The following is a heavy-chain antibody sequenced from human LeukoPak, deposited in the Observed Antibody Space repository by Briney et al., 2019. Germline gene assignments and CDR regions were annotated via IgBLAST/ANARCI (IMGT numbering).Heavy chain of an antibody. CDR1: GFIFSHYG. Sequence: GGSLRLSCAASGFIFSHYGMYWVRQAPGKGLEWVAFIRFDGSNRYYADSVKGRFTISRDISNNMLDLQMSSLRAEDTAVYYCARDDVTTNGGVIADSRLFDIWGQGTMVTVSS. D-gene: IGHD2-8*02. V-gene: IGHV3-30*02. CDR3: ARDDVTTNGGVIADSRLFDI. CDR2: IRFDGSNR. J-gene: IGHJ3*02.